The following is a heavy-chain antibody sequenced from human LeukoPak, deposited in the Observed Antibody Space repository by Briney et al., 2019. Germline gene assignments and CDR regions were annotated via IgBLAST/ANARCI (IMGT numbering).Heavy chain of an antibody. J-gene: IGHJ5*02. CDR3: SRENSRVFEP. V-gene: IGHV3-9*01. D-gene: IGHD3-10*01. CDR1: GFTFDDFA. Sequence: GGSLRLSCAASGFTFDDFAMHWVRQAPGKGLEWVSGISWNSDNINYADSVKGRFTISRDNAKSSLFLQMNSLRVEDTALYYCSRENSRVFEPWGQGTLVTVSS. CDR2: ISWNSDNI.